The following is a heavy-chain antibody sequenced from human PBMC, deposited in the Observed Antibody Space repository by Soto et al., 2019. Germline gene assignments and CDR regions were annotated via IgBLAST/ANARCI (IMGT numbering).Heavy chain of an antibody. CDR2: IFSNDEK. D-gene: IGHD2-21*01. CDR3: ARIGVVPYYYYGMGV. Sequence: QVTLKESGPVLVKPTETLTLTCTVSGFSLSNARMGVSWIRQPPGKALEWLAHIFSNDEKSYSTSLKSRLTIYKDTSKSQVVLTMTNMDPVDTATYYCARIGVVPYYYYGMGVWGQGTTVTVSS. J-gene: IGHJ6*02. V-gene: IGHV2-26*01. CDR1: GFSLSNARMG.